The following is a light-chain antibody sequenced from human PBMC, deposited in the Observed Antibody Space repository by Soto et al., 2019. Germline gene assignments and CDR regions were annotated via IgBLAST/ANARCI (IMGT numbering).Light chain of an antibody. J-gene: IGKJ1*01. CDR1: QSLLHGNGYNY. Sequence: DIVMTQSPLLLPVTPGEPASISCRSSQSLLHGNGYNYLDWYLQKPGQSPQILIDLGSNRAAGGHDRFNDSGSGTDFTLKISRVEAENVGVYYCMQAIQTWTFGQGTKVEIK. V-gene: IGKV2-28*01. CDR2: LGS. CDR3: MQAIQTWT.